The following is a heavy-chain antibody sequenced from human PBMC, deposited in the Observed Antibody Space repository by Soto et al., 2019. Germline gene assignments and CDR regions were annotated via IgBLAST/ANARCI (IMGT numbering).Heavy chain of an antibody. CDR1: GGSISSGGYY. V-gene: IGHV4-31*03. Sequence: SETLSLTCTVSGGSISSGGYYWSWIRQHPGKGLEWIGYIYYSGSTYYNPSLKSRVTISVDTSKNQFSLKLSSVTAADTAVYYCARERGDNWGSHLWFDPWGQGTLVTVSS. CDR2: IYYSGST. J-gene: IGHJ5*02. CDR3: ARERGDNWGSHLWFDP. D-gene: IGHD7-27*01.